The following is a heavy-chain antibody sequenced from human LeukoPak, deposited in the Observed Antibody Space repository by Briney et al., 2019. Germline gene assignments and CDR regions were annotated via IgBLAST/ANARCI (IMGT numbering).Heavy chain of an antibody. V-gene: IGHV4-30-4*01. CDR1: GGSISSGDYY. CDR3: ARSLLSAGSGSYGFDP. Sequence: SQTLSLTCSVSGGSISSGDYYWSWIRQPPGKGLEWIGHIYYSGSTHHNPSLKSRITISVDTSKNQFSLKLSSVTATDTAVYYCARSLLSAGSGSYGFDPWGQGTLVTVSS. CDR2: IYYSGST. J-gene: IGHJ5*02. D-gene: IGHD3-10*01.